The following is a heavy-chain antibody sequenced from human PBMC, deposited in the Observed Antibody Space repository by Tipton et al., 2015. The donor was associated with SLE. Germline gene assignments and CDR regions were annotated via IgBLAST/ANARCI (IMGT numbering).Heavy chain of an antibody. CDR2: ISYDGSNK. CDR3: ASSLLDYYGMDV. Sequence: QLVQSGGGVVQPGRSLRLSCAASGFTFSSYAMHWVRQAPGKGLEWVAVISYDGSNKYYADSVKGRFTISRDNSKNTLYLQMNSLRAEDTAVYYCASSLLDYYGMDVWGQGTTVTVSS. CDR1: GFTFSSYA. D-gene: IGHD2-8*02. V-gene: IGHV3-30*04. J-gene: IGHJ6*02.